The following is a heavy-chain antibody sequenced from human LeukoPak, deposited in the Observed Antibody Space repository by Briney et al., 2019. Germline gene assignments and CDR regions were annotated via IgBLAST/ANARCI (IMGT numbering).Heavy chain of an antibody. V-gene: IGHV1-2*02. CDR3: ARVGIAVAGTRGNFDY. J-gene: IGHJ4*02. CDR1: GYTFTGYY. CDR2: IDPNSGGT. D-gene: IGHD6-19*01. Sequence: ASVKVSCKASGYTFTGYYMHWVRQAPGQGLGWMGWIDPNSGGTNYAQKFQGRVTMTRDTSISTAYMELSRLRSDDTAVYYCARVGIAVAGTRGNFDYWGQGTLVTVSS.